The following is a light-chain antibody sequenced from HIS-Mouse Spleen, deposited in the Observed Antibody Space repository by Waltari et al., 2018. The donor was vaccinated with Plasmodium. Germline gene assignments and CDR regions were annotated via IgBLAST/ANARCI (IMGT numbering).Light chain of an antibody. CDR1: QSVSSN. Sequence: EIVMTQSPATLSVSPGERATLSCRASQSVSSNLAWYQQKPGQAPRLLIYGASTRATVIPARFSGSGSGTEFTLTISSLQSEDFAVYYWQQYNNWSFTFGPGTKVDIK. CDR3: QQYNNWSFT. CDR2: GAS. J-gene: IGKJ3*01. V-gene: IGKV3-15*01.